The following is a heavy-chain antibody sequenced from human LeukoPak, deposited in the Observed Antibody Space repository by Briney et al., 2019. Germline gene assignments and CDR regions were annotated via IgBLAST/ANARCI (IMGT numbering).Heavy chain of an antibody. J-gene: IGHJ4*02. CDR2: ISTSSTYI. D-gene: IGHD2-15*01. Sequence: GGSLRLSCAASGFTFSSFTMNWVRQAPGKGLEWVSSISTSSTYIYYADSVKGRFTISRDNAKNSLYLQMNSPRADDTAVYYCARRIGYCSGGSCDDYYFDYWGQGTLVTVSS. V-gene: IGHV3-21*01. CDR3: ARRIGYCSGGSCDDYYFDY. CDR1: GFTFSSFT.